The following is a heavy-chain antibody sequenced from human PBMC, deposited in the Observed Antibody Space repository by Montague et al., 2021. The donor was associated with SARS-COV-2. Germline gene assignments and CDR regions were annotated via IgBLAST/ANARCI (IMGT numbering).Heavy chain of an antibody. D-gene: IGHD3-10*01. J-gene: IGHJ4*02. V-gene: IGHV2-70*11. CDR3: ARSSVVRGVSLDY. Sequence: PALVKPTQTLTLTCTFSGFSLSTSGMCVSWIRQPPGKALEWLARIDWDDDKHYSTSLKTRLTISKDTSKNQVVLTMTNMDPVDTATYYCARSSVVRGVSLDYWGQGTPVTVSS. CDR2: IDWDDDK. CDR1: GFSLSTSGMC.